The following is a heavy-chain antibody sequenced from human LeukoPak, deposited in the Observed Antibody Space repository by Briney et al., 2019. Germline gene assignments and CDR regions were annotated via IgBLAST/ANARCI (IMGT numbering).Heavy chain of an antibody. Sequence: ASVKVSCKASGYTFTSYGISWVRQSPGQGLEWMGWISAYNGNTNYAQKLQGRVTMTTDTSASTAYMELSSLRSEDTAVYYCARDRRIAVAGMFDYWGQGTLVTVSS. CDR2: ISAYNGNT. CDR1: GYTFTSYG. V-gene: IGHV1-18*01. J-gene: IGHJ4*02. D-gene: IGHD6-19*01. CDR3: ARDRRIAVAGMFDY.